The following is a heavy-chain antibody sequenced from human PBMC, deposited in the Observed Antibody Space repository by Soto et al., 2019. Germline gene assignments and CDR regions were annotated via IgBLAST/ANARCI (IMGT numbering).Heavy chain of an antibody. CDR3: ARESGGATATLDYYYFYMDV. CDR2: MNPNSGDT. D-gene: IGHD5-12*01. CDR1: GYRFSDCY. Sequence: QVQLVQSGAEVKKPGASVTVSCKASGYRFSDCYLHWVRQAPGQGPEWMGWMNPNSGDTKYAQKFKGRVTMTRDTSVRTAFMELNWLKSDDTAVYYCARESGGATATLDYYYFYMDVWGIGTTVTVSS. V-gene: IGHV1-2*02. J-gene: IGHJ6*03.